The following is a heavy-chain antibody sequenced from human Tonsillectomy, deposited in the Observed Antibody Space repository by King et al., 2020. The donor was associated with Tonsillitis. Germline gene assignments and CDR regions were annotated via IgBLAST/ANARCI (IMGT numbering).Heavy chain of an antibody. V-gene: IGHV1-69*01. CDR3: ARVDIGHYGGNSEDY. CDR1: GGTFSSYA. CDR2: IIPIFGTA. J-gene: IGHJ4*02. Sequence: MQLVQSGAEVKKPGSSVKVSCKASGGTFSSYATNWVRQAPGQGLEWMGGIIPIFGTANYAQKFQGRVTITADESTSTAYMELSSLRSEDTAVYYCARVDIGHYGGNSEDYWGQGTLVTVSS. D-gene: IGHD4-23*01.